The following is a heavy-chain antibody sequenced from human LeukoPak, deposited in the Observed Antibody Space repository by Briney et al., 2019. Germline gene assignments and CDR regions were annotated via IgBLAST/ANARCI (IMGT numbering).Heavy chain of an antibody. CDR3: AKVFPPPPYYFNS. Sequence: PGGSLRLSCAASGFTFSSYVMSWVRQTPGKGLEWVSTISAGDDSTYYADSVKGRFTISRDNSKNTLYLQMNSLRAGDTGIYYCAKVFPPPPYYFNSWGQGTLVTVSS. D-gene: IGHD2-21*01. J-gene: IGHJ4*02. CDR2: ISAGDDST. V-gene: IGHV3-23*01. CDR1: GFTFSSYV.